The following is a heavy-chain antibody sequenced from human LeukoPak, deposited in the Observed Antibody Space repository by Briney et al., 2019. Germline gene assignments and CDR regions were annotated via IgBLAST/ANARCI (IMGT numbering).Heavy chain of an antibody. CDR1: GGSFSGYY. D-gene: IGHD3-10*01. CDR3: ARGGDGARLGY. V-gene: IGHV4-34*01. Sequence: SETLSLTCAVYGGSFSGYYWTWIRQPPGKGLEWIGEINHSGSTSYNPSLKGRFALSVDTSKHPFSLKLSSVTVADTAVYYCARGGDGARLGYWGQGTLVTVSS. J-gene: IGHJ4*02. CDR2: INHSGST.